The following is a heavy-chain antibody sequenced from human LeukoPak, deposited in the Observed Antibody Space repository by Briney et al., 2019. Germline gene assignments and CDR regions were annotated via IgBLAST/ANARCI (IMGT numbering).Heavy chain of an antibody. CDR2: ISSSGSA. J-gene: IGHJ4*02. Sequence: SQTLSLTCTVSGGSISNGGYFWNWIRQHPGKGLESIGYISSSGSAYYNPSLKGRVTISVDTSKNQFSLKLMSMTAADTAVYYCARADNWNAFDYWGQGTLVPVAS. CDR3: ARADNWNAFDY. V-gene: IGHV4-31*03. D-gene: IGHD1-1*01. CDR1: GGSISNGGYF.